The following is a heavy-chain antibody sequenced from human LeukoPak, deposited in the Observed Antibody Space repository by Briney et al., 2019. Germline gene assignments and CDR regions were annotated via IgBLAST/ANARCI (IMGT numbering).Heavy chain of an antibody. Sequence: ASVKVSCKASGYTFTGYYMHWVRQALGQGLEWMGWINPNSGGTNYAQKFQGRVTMTRDTSISTAYMELSRLRSDDTAVYYCAGSSGWYSPFDYWGQGTLVTVSS. J-gene: IGHJ4*02. CDR2: INPNSGGT. D-gene: IGHD6-19*01. CDR1: GYTFTGYY. CDR3: AGSSGWYSPFDY. V-gene: IGHV1-2*02.